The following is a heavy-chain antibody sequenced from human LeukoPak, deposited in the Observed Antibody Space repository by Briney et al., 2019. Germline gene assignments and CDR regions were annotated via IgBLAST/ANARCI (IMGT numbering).Heavy chain of an antibody. Sequence: PGRSLRLSCAASGFTFSSYGMHWVRQAPGKGLEWVAVIWYGGSNKYYADSVKGRFTISRDNSKNTLYLQMNSLRAEDTAVYYCAKGGYTISDWGQGTLVTVSS. CDR1: GFTFSSYG. CDR2: IWYGGSNK. J-gene: IGHJ4*02. V-gene: IGHV3-30*18. D-gene: IGHD6-13*01. CDR3: AKGGYTISD.